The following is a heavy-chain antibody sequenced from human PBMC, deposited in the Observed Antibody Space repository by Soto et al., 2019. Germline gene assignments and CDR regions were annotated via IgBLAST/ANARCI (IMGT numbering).Heavy chain of an antibody. D-gene: IGHD3-10*01. V-gene: IGHV3-33*01. CDR1: GFTVSSYG. CDR2: IWYDGSNK. CDR3: ARDLANYRIGYYYYYSMDV. Sequence: GGSLRLSCAASGFTVSSYGMHWVRQAPGKGLEWVAVIWYDGSNKYYADSVKGRFTISRDNSKNTLYLQMNSLRAEDTAVYYCARDLANYRIGYYYYYSMDVWGQGTTVTVSS. J-gene: IGHJ6*02.